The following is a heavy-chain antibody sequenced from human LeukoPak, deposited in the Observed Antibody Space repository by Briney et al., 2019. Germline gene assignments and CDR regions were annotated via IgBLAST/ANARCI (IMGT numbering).Heavy chain of an antibody. CDR3: ARSPSSTVTMVREAYYFDY. CDR1: GFTFRNNA. CDR2: ISGSGGST. V-gene: IGHV3-23*01. Sequence: PGGSLRLSCAASGFTFRNNAMSWVRQAPGKGLEWVSSISGSGGSTYYGDSVKGRFTISRDNSKNTLYLQMSSLRAADTAVYYCARSPSSTVTMVREAYYFDYWGQGTLVTVSS. J-gene: IGHJ4*02. D-gene: IGHD3-10*01.